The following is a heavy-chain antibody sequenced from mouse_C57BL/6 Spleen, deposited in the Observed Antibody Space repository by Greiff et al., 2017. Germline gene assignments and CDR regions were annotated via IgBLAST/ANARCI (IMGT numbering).Heavy chain of an antibody. V-gene: IGHV1-52*01. J-gene: IGHJ2*01. D-gene: IGHD2-4*01. CDR2: IDPSGSET. Sequence: QVQLQQPGAELVRPGSSVKLSCKASGYTFTSYWMHWVKQRPIQGLEWIGNIDPSGSETHYNQKFKDKATLTVDKSSSTAYMQLSSLTSEDSAVYYCARKDDYGGDYWGQGTTLTVSS. CDR1: GYTFTSYW. CDR3: ARKDDYGGDY.